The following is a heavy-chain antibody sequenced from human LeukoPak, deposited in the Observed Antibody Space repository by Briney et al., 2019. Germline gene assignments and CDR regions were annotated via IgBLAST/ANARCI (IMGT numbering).Heavy chain of an antibody. J-gene: IGHJ5*02. Sequence: ASVKVSCKASGYAFTSYYMHWVRQAPGQGLEWMGIINPSGGSTSYAQKFQGRVTMTRDMSTSTVYMELSSLRSEDTAVYYCARSRGYCSGGSCHNWFDPWGQGTLVTVSS. D-gene: IGHD2-15*01. CDR3: ARSRGYCSGGSCHNWFDP. CDR1: GYAFTSYY. V-gene: IGHV1-46*01. CDR2: INPSGGST.